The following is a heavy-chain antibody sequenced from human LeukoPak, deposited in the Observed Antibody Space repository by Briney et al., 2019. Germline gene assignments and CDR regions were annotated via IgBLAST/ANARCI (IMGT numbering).Heavy chain of an antibody. D-gene: IGHD2-15*01. V-gene: IGHV3-30-3*01. CDR1: GFTFSSYA. J-gene: IGHJ4*02. CDR3: ARDIMVDLGYCSGGSCYSLVFDY. CDR2: ISYDGSNK. Sequence: PGGSLRLSCAASGFTFSSYAMHWVRQAPGKGLEWVAVISYDGSNKYYADSVKGRFTISRDNSKNTLYLQMNSLRAEDTAVYYCARDIMVDLGYCSGGSCYSLVFDYWGQGTLVTVSS.